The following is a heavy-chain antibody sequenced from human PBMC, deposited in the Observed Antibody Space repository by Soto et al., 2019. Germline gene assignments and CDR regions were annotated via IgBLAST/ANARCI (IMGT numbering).Heavy chain of an antibody. D-gene: IGHD1-1*01. CDR1: GFTFSSYS. J-gene: IGHJ4*02. V-gene: IGHV3-48*01. CDR3: VRVDKQLGTTFFEH. CDR2: ISSSSSTI. Sequence: SGGSLRLSCAASGFTFSSYSMNWVRQAPGKGLEWVSYISSSSSTIYYADSVKGRFTISRDNAKNSLYLQMNSLRAEDTAVYYCVRVDKQLGTTFFEHWGQGILVTVSS.